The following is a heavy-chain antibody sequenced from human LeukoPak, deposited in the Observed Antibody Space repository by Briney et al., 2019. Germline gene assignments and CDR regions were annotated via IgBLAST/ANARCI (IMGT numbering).Heavy chain of an antibody. CDR2: ISSSGSTI. D-gene: IGHD3-16*01. J-gene: IGHJ4*02. V-gene: IGHV3-48*03. CDR3: ARDGDYVWGSYDY. Sequence: GGSLRLSCAASGFTFSSYEMNWVRQAPGKGLAWVSYISSSGSTIYYADSVKGRFTISRDNAKNSLYLQMNSLRAEDTAVYYCARDGDYVWGSYDYWGQGTLVTVSS. CDR1: GFTFSSYE.